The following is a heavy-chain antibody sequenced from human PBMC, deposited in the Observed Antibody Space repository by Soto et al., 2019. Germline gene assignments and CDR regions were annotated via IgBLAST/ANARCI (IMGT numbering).Heavy chain of an antibody. CDR3: ARMRGPHYYYGMDV. CDR1: GFSLSTSGMC. Sequence: ASGPTLVNPTQTLTLTCTFSGFSLSTSGMCVSWIRQPPGKALEWLALIDWDDDKYYSTSLKTRLTISKDTSKNQVVLTMTNMDPVDTATYYCARMRGPHYYYGMDVWGQGTTVTVSS. V-gene: IGHV2-70*01. J-gene: IGHJ6*02. CDR2: IDWDDDK.